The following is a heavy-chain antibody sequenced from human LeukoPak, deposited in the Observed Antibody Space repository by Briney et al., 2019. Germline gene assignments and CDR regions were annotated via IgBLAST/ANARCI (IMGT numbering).Heavy chain of an antibody. V-gene: IGHV3-9*01. J-gene: IGHJ3*02. CDR1: GFTFDDYA. D-gene: IGHD3-22*01. CDR2: ISWNSGSI. CDR3: AKDILMVVVDTGGAFDI. Sequence: PGRSLRLSCAASGFTFDDYAMHWVRQAPGKGLEWVSGISWNSGSIGYADSVKGRFTISRDNAKNSLYLQMNSLRAEDTALYYCAKDILMVVVDTGGAFDIWGQGTMVTVSS.